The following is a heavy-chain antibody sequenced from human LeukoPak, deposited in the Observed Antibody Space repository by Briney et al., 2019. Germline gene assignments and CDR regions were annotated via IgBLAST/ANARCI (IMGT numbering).Heavy chain of an antibody. CDR1: GFTFSSYE. V-gene: IGHV3-48*03. J-gene: IGHJ3*02. CDR3: ARDGVQFGGAQAFDI. D-gene: IGHD3-10*01. Sequence: GGSLRLSCAASGFTFSSYEMNWVRQARGKGLEGVSYISSSGSTIYYADSVKGRFTISRDNAKNSLYLQMNSLRAEDTAVYYCARDGVQFGGAQAFDIWGQGTMVTVSS. CDR2: ISSSGSTI.